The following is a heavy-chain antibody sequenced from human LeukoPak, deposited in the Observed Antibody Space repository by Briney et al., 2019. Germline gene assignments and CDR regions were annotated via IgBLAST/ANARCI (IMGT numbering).Heavy chain of an antibody. CDR1: GFTFNNYG. D-gene: IGHD1-1*01. CDR3: AKDRETTASGTFDY. CDR2: ISDDGRHK. J-gene: IGHJ4*02. V-gene: IGHV3-30*18. Sequence: GGSLRLSCAASGFTFNNYGIHYVRQAPGKGLEWVAVISDDGRHKNYADSVKGRLTISRDNSNNTLYLQMNSLRVEDTGVYYCAKDRETTASGTFDYWGQGTLVTVSS.